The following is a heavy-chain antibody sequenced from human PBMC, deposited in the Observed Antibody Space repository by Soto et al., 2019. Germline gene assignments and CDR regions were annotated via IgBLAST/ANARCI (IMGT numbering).Heavy chain of an antibody. Sequence: SVKVSCKASGFTFTSSSVQWVRQARGQRLEWIGWIVVGSGNTNYAQKFQERVTITRGMSTSTAYMELSSLRSEDTAVYYCAADSYIVVVPADMLAFDIWGQGTMVTVSS. D-gene: IGHD2-2*01. CDR3: AADSYIVVVPADMLAFDI. V-gene: IGHV1-58*01. CDR1: GFTFTSSS. J-gene: IGHJ3*02. CDR2: IVVGSGNT.